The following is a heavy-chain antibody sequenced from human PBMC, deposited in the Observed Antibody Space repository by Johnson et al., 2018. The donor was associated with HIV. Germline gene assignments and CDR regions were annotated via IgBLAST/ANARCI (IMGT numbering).Heavy chain of an antibody. CDR2: ISYDGSNK. Sequence: QVQLVESGGGVVQPGRSLRLSCAASGFTFSSYAMHWVRQAPAKGLQWVAVISYDGSNKYYADSVKGRFTISRDNSKNTLYLQMNSLRAEDTAVYYCARSGYCTTSSCTDDAFDIWGQGTMVTVSS. V-gene: IGHV3-30*14. CDR1: GFTFSSYA. D-gene: IGHD2-2*01. J-gene: IGHJ3*02. CDR3: ARSGYCTTSSCTDDAFDI.